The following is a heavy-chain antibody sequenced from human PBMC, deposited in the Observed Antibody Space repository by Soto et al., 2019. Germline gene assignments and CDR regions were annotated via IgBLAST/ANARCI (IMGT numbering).Heavy chain of an antibody. CDR3: VRDGTKNLRDWFDP. Sequence: PSETLSLTCSVSGGSLAGYYWSWIRQPPGKGLEWIGRIYATGSTDYNPSLKSRLTMSVDMSKKQFSLTLRSVTAADTAMYYCVRDGTKNLRDWFDPWGQGILVTVSS. J-gene: IGHJ5*02. D-gene: IGHD1-1*01. CDR2: IYATGST. V-gene: IGHV4-4*07. CDR1: GGSLAGYY.